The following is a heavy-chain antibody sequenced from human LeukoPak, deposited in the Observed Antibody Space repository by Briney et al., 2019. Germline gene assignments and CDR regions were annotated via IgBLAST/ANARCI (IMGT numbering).Heavy chain of an antibody. CDR2: IYYSGST. Sequence: PSETLSLTCTVSGGSISSYYWSWIRQPPGEGLEGIGYIYYSGSTNYNPSLKSRVTISVDTSKNQFSLKLSSVTAADTAVYYCARGRYYDSSGYFHMYYFDYWGQGTLVTVSS. V-gene: IGHV4-59*13. CDR3: ARGRYYDSSGYFHMYYFDY. D-gene: IGHD3-22*01. CDR1: GGSISSYY. J-gene: IGHJ4*02.